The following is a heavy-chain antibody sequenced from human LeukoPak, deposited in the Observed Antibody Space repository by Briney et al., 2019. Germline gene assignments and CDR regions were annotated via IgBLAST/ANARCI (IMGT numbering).Heavy chain of an antibody. D-gene: IGHD3-22*01. Sequence: PGGSLRLSCAASGFTFSSYSMNWVRQAPGKGLEWVSYISSSSSTIYYADSVKGRFTISRDNAKNSLYLQMNSLRAEDTAVYYCARDWGGLTYYYDSSGADYWDQGTLVTVSS. CDR3: ARDWGGLTYYYDSSGADY. J-gene: IGHJ4*02. CDR2: ISSSSSTI. CDR1: GFTFSSYS. V-gene: IGHV3-48*01.